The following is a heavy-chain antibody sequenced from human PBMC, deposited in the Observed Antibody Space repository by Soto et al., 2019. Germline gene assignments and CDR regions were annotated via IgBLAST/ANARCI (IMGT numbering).Heavy chain of an antibody. D-gene: IGHD3-10*01. CDR1: GGSISSSNW. Sequence: PSETLSLTCAVSGGSISSSNWWSWVRQPPGNGLEWIGEFYHSGSTNYNPSLKSRVTISVDKSKNQFSLKLSSVTAADTAVYYCARGSYYGSGSHLFDPWGQGTLVTVSS. V-gene: IGHV4-4*02. CDR2: FYHSGST. J-gene: IGHJ5*02. CDR3: ARGSYYGSGSHLFDP.